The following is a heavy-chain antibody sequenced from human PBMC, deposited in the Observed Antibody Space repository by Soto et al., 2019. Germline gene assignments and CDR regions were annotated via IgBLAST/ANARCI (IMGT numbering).Heavy chain of an antibody. D-gene: IGHD6-6*01. J-gene: IGHJ5*02. Sequence: SETLSLTCAVYGGSSSGYYWNWIRQPPGKGLEWIGEINHSGSTNYNPSLKSRVTISVDTSKNQFSLKLSSVTAADTAVYYCARGRGIAAREDWFDPWGQGTLVTVSS. V-gene: IGHV4-34*01. CDR2: INHSGST. CDR3: ARGRGIAAREDWFDP. CDR1: GGSSSGYY.